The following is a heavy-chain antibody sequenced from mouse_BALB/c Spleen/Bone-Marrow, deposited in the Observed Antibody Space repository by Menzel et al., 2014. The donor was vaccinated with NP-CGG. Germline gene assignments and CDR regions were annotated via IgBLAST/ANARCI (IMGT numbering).Heavy chain of an antibody. D-gene: IGHD1-1*01. Sequence: EVKLMESGAELVKPGASVKLSCTASGFNIKDTYMHWVKQRPEQGLEWIGRIDPANGNTKYDPKFQGKATITADTSSNTAFLQLSSLTSGDTAVYYCAFYYYGSSLFAYWGQGTLVTVSA. V-gene: IGHV14-3*02. CDR3: AFYYYGSSLFAY. CDR1: GFNIKDTY. CDR2: IDPANGNT. J-gene: IGHJ3*01.